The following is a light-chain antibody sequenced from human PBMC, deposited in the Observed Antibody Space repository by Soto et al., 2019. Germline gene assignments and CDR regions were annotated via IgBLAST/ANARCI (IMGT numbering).Light chain of an antibody. J-gene: IGKJ4*01. CDR3: QKYNSGPLT. V-gene: IGKV1-27*01. Sequence: DIQMTQSPSSLSASVGDRVTITFRASQDISDYLAWYQQKPPGKVPKLLIYAASTLHSGVPSRFSGSGSGTDFTLTITSLQPEDVGTYYCQKYNSGPLTFGGGTKVDIK. CDR1: QDISDY. CDR2: AAS.